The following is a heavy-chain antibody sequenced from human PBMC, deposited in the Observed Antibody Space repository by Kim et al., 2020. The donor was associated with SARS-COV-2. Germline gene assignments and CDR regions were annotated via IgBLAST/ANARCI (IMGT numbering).Heavy chain of an antibody. CDR2: IYYSGST. Sequence: SETLSLTCTVSGGSISSYYWSWIRQPPGKGLEWIGYIYYSGSTNYSPSLKSRVTISVDTSKNQFSLKLSSVTAADTAVYYCARTSHYYDSSGYYVNYYGMDVWGQGTTVTVSS. J-gene: IGHJ6*02. CDR1: GGSISSYY. CDR3: ARTSHYYDSSGYYVNYYGMDV. V-gene: IGHV4-59*08. D-gene: IGHD3-22*01.